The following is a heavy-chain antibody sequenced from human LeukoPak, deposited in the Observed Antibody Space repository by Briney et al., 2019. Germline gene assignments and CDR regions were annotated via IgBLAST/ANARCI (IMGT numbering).Heavy chain of an antibody. J-gene: IGHJ4*02. CDR1: GYTFTGYY. CDR2: INPNSGGT. V-gene: IGHV1-2*02. D-gene: IGHD2-2*01. CDR3: ARMGCSSTSCYYFDY. Sequence: ASVKVSCKASGYTFTGYYMHWVRQASGQGLEWMGWINPNSGGTNYAQKFQGRVTMTRDTSISTAYMELSRLRSDDTAVYYCARMGCSSTSCYYFDYWGQGTLVTVSS.